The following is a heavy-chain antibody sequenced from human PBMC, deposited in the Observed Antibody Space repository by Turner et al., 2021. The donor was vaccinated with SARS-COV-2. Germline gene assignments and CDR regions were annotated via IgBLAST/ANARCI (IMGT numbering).Heavy chain of an antibody. V-gene: IGHV3-21*01. CDR1: GFTFSSYS. CDR2: ISRSSSYI. Sequence: EVQLVESGGGLVTPGGSLRLSCAASGFTFSSYSMNWVRQSPGKGLEWVSFISRSSSYIYYADSVKGRFTISRDNAKNSLYLQMNSLRAEDTAVYYCARELAGRFGGATEIDYWGQGTLVTVSS. CDR3: ARELAGRFGGATEIDY. J-gene: IGHJ4*02. D-gene: IGHD1-26*01.